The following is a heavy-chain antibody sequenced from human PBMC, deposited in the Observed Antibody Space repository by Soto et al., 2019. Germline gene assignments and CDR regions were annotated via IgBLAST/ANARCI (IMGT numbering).Heavy chain of an antibody. D-gene: IGHD4-17*01. CDR1: GDSISSYY. CDR2: MFYSGST. V-gene: IGHV4-59*08. CDR3: ARLGSHWHYAEYYMDV. J-gene: IGHJ6*03. Sequence: SETLSLTCTVSGDSISSYYWSWIRQPPGKGLEWIGYMFYSGSTNYNPSLKSRVTTSVDTSKNKFSLKLSSVTAADTAVYYCARLGSHWHYAEYYMDVWGKGTTVTVSS.